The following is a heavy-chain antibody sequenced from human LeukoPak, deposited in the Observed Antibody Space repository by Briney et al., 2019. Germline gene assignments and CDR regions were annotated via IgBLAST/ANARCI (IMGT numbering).Heavy chain of an antibody. CDR3: ASDRWFGELSGLDY. Sequence: ASVKVSCKASGYTFTSYGISWVRQAPGQGLEWMGWISAYNGNTNYAQKLQGRVTMTTDTSTSTAYMELRSLRSDDTAVYYCASDRWFGELSGLDYWGQGTLVTVSS. CDR1: GYTFTSYG. J-gene: IGHJ4*02. D-gene: IGHD3-10*01. CDR2: ISAYNGNT. V-gene: IGHV1-18*01.